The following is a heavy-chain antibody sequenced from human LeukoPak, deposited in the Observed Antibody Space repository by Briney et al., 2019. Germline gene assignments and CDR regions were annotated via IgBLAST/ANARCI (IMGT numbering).Heavy chain of an antibody. V-gene: IGHV4-59*01. Sequence: PSETLSLTCNVSRRSISSYYWRWLGQPPGKGLEWIGYIYYSGSTNYNPSLKSRVTISVDTSKNQFSLKLSSVTAADTAVYYCARWSGSRDYWGQGTMVTVSS. CDR2: IYYSGST. CDR1: RRSISSYY. J-gene: IGHJ4*02. D-gene: IGHD1-26*01. CDR3: ARWSGSRDY.